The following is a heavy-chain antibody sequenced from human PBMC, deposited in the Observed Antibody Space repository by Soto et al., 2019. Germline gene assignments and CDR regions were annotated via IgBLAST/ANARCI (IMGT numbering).Heavy chain of an antibody. CDR3: ARGGGSPYHDHEFDY. D-gene: IGHD2-2*01. J-gene: IGHJ4*02. Sequence: WTWIRKPPGLGLEWIGCIYYRGTTNYNDSFNSRVTISVDTSKNQLSLKLSSVTTADTAVYYCARGGGSPYHDHEFDYWGQGILVTVSS. CDR2: IYYRGTT. V-gene: IGHV4-59*01.